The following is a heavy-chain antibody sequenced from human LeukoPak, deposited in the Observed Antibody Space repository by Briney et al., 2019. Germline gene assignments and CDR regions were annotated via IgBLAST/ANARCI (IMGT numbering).Heavy chain of an antibody. Sequence: SETLSLTCTVSGGSISSSSYYWGWIRQPPGKGLEWIGSIYYSGSTYYNPSLKSRVTISVDTSKNQFSLKLSSVTAADTAAYYCARHERRLWFGELSFDYWGQGTLVTVSS. CDR1: GGSISSSSYY. J-gene: IGHJ4*02. V-gene: IGHV4-39*01. D-gene: IGHD3-10*01. CDR3: ARHERRLWFGELSFDY. CDR2: IYYSGST.